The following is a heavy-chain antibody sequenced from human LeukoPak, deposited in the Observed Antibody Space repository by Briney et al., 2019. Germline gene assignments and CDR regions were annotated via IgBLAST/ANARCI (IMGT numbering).Heavy chain of an antibody. Sequence: SQTLSLTCAVSGGSIRSCGYYWSWIRQPPGKGLEWIGYIYHSGSPYYNPSLKSRVTISVDRSKNQFSLKLSSVTAADTAVYYCARITMARGVAGWFDPWGQGTLVTVSS. V-gene: IGHV4-30-2*01. CDR2: IYHSGSP. J-gene: IGHJ5*02. CDR1: GGSIRSCGYY. CDR3: ARITMARGVAGWFDP. D-gene: IGHD3-10*01.